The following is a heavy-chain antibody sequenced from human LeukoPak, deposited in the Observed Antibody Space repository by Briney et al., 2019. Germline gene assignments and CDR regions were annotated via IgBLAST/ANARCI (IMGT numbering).Heavy chain of an antibody. V-gene: IGHV4-31*03. CDR3: ARLVVPAARENWFDP. Sequence: SETLSLTCTVSGGSISSGGYYWSWIRQNPGKGLEWIGYIYYSGSTYYNPSLKSRVTISVDTSKNQFSLKLSSVTAADTAVYYCARLVVPAARENWFDPWGQGTLVTVSS. CDR2: IYYSGST. D-gene: IGHD2-2*01. CDR1: GGSISSGGYY. J-gene: IGHJ5*02.